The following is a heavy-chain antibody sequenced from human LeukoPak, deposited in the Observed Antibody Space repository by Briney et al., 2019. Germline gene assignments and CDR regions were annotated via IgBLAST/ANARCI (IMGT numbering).Heavy chain of an antibody. D-gene: IGHD3-22*01. CDR1: GFTFSSYG. Sequence: GGSLRLSCAASGFTFSSYGMHWVRQAPGKGLEWVAVIWYDGSNKYYADSVKGRFTISRDNSKNTLYLQMNSLGAEDTAVYYCARKWYYYDSSGPEYGMDVWGQGTTVTVSS. J-gene: IGHJ6*02. CDR3: ARKWYYYDSSGPEYGMDV. V-gene: IGHV3-33*01. CDR2: IWYDGSNK.